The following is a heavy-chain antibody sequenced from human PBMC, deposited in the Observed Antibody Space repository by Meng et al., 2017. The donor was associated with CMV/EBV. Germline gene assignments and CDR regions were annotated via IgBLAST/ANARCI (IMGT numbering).Heavy chain of an antibody. CDR3: ARGHNYDFWSGYYTGIGEGMDV. Sequence: ASVKVSCKASGGTFRSYAISWVRQAPGQGLEWMGWINPNSGGTNYAQKFQGRVTMTRDTSISTAYMELSRLRSDDTAVYYCARGHNYDFWSGYYTGIGEGMDVWGQGTTVTVSS. J-gene: IGHJ6*02. D-gene: IGHD3-3*01. CDR1: GGTFRSYA. CDR2: INPNSGGT. V-gene: IGHV1-2*02.